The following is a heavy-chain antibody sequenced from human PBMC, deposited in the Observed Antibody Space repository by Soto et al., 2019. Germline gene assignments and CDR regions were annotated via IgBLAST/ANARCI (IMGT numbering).Heavy chain of an antibody. CDR1: GFIFSNYG. J-gene: IGHJ4*02. V-gene: IGHV3-30*03. CDR3: AIVRVADSSLDH. D-gene: IGHD3-10*02. CDR2: ISYDGSDI. Sequence: PGGSLILSCVGSGFIFSNYGMHWVRQAPGKGLEWVAFISYDGSDILYADPVKGRFTISRDNSKSTLFLHMNRPTAEDTAIYFCAIVRVADSSLDHWGQGTLVTVSS.